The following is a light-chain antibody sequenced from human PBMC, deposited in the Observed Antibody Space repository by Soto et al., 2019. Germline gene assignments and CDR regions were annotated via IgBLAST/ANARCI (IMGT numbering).Light chain of an antibody. J-gene: IGKJ4*01. CDR3: QQLSSYPLT. CDR2: AAS. Sequence: QLTQSPSSLSASVGDRVTITCRASQGIATHVAWYQQKPGQAPNLLIYAASTLQSGVPSRFSGGGSGTDFTLTISSLQPEDFATYYCQQLSSYPLTFGGGTKVEI. V-gene: IGKV1-9*01. CDR1: QGIATH.